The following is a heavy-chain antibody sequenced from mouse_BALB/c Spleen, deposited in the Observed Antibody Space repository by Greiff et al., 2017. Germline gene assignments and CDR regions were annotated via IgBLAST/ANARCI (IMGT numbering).Heavy chain of an antibody. CDR3: ARKRYDGYFDV. CDR1: GYTFTSYW. V-gene: IGHV1-7*01. Sequence: QVQLQQSGAELAKPGASVKMSCKASGYTFTSYWMHWVKQRPGQGLEWIGYINPSTGYTEYNQKFKDKATLTADKSSSTAYMQLSSLTSEDSAVYYCARKRYDGYFDVWGAGTTVTVSS. CDR2: INPSTGYT. J-gene: IGHJ1*01. D-gene: IGHD2-14*01.